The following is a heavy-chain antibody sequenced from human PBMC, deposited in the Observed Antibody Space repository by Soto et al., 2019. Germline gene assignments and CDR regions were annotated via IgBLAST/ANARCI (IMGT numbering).Heavy chain of an antibody. D-gene: IGHD3-10*01. CDR2: MNRSGST. CDR3: ARRYYGSGIHFDY. V-gene: IGHV4-34*01. Sequence: SETLSLTCAVYGGSFSGYYLTWIRQPPGKGLEWIGEMNRSGSTNYNSSLKSRVTISVDTSQNQFSLNLSSVTAADTAVYYCARRYYGSGIHFDYWGQGTLVTVYS. J-gene: IGHJ4*02. CDR1: GGSFSGYY.